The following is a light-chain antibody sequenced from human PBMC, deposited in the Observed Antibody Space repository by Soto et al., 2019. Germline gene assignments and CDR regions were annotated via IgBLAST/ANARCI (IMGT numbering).Light chain of an antibody. CDR3: SSYTSSRTLV. V-gene: IGLV2-14*01. Sequence: QSALTQPASVSGSPGQSITMPCTGTSSDVGGYNYVSWYQHHPGKAPELMIYEVSNRPSGVSNRFSGSKSGNTASLTISGLQAEDEADYHCSSYTSSRTLVFGTGTKVTVL. CDR1: SSDVGGYNY. CDR2: EVS. J-gene: IGLJ1*01.